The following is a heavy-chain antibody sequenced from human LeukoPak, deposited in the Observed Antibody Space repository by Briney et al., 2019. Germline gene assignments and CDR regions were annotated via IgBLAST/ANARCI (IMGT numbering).Heavy chain of an antibody. Sequence: ASVKVSCKASGYTFTSYGISWVRQAPGQGLEWMGWISAYSGNTNYAQKLQGRVTMTTDTSTSTAYMELRSLRSDDTAVYCCARAVYYYDSSGYYYYYYGMDVWGQGTTVTVSS. CDR2: ISAYSGNT. CDR3: ARAVYYYDSSGYYYYYYGMDV. V-gene: IGHV1-18*01. CDR1: GYTFTSYG. J-gene: IGHJ6*02. D-gene: IGHD3-22*01.